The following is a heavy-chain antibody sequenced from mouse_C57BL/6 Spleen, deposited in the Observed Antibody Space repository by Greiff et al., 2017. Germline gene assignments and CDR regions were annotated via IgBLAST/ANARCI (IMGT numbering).Heavy chain of an antibody. V-gene: IGHV1-52*01. CDR2: IDPSDSET. CDR1: GYTFTSYW. J-gene: IGHJ4*01. CDR3: ARGYEGVDY. D-gene: IGHD1-2*01. Sequence: QVQLKQPGAELVRPGSSVKLSCKASGYTFTSYWMHWVKQRPIQGLEWIGNIDPSDSETHYNQKFKDKATLTVDKSSSTAYMQLSSLTSEDSAVYYCARGYEGVDYWGQGTSVTVSS.